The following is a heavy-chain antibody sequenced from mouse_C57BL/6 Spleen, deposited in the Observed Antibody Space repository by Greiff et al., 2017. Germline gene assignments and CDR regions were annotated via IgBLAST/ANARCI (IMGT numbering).Heavy chain of an antibody. Sequence: VQLQQPGAELVKPGASVKLSCKASGYTFTSYWMHWVKQRPGQGLEWIGIIHPNSGSTNYNEKFKSKATLTVDKSSSTAYLQLSSLTSEASAVYYCARGYYEFAYWGQGTLVTGSA. CDR3: ARGYYEFAY. V-gene: IGHV1-64*01. CDR1: GYTFTSYW. J-gene: IGHJ3*01. CDR2: IHPNSGST. D-gene: IGHD2-3*01.